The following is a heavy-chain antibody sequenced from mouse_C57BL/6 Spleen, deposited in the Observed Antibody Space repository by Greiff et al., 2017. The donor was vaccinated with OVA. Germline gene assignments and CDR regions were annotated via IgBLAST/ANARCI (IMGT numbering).Heavy chain of an antibody. J-gene: IGHJ4*01. V-gene: IGHV2-6-1*01. CDR2: IWSDGST. CDR3: ARHEDYGSIRYAMDY. CDR1: GFSLTSYG. D-gene: IGHD1-1*01. Sequence: VKLVESGPGLVAPSQSLSITCTVSGFSLTSYGVHWVRQPPGKGLEWLVVIWSDGSTTYNSALKSRLVISKDNSNSQVFLKRNSLHTDDTAMYYCARHEDYGSIRYAMDYWGQGTSVTVSS.